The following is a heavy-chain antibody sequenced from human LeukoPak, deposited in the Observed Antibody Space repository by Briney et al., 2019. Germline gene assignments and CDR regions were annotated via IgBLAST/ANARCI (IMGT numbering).Heavy chain of an antibody. CDR2: INPSGGST. Sequence: ASVKVSCKASGYTFTSYYMHWVRQAPGQGLEWMGIINPSGGSTSYAQKFQGRVTMTRDTSTSTVYMELSSLRSEDTAVYYCARPITIFGVVHDAFDIWGQGTMVTVSS. CDR3: ARPITIFGVVHDAFDI. CDR1: GYTFTSYY. D-gene: IGHD3-3*01. V-gene: IGHV1-46*01. J-gene: IGHJ3*02.